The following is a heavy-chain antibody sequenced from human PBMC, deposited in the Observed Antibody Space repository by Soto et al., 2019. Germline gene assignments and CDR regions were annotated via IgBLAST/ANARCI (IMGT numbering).Heavy chain of an antibody. CDR3: AREQWLDPYYYYGMDV. J-gene: IGHJ6*02. V-gene: IGHV4-39*02. CDR2: IYYSGST. CDR1: GGSISSSSYY. D-gene: IGHD6-19*01. Sequence: PSETLSLTCTVSGGSISSSSYYWGWIRQPPGKGLEWIGSIYYSGSTYYNPSLKSRVTISVDTSKNQFSLKLSSVTAADTAVYYCAREQWLDPYYYYGMDVWGQGTTVT.